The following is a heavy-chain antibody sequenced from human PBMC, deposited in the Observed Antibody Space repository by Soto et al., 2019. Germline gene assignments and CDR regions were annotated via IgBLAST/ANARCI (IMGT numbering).Heavy chain of an antibody. D-gene: IGHD3-3*01. V-gene: IGHV6-1*01. CDR3: ARDKIFGVVIMPHWFDP. CDR1: GDSVSSNSAA. Sequence: QVPLQQSGPGLVKPSQTLSLTCAISGDSVSSNSAAWNWIRQSPSRGLEWLGRTYYRSKWYNDYAVSVKSRITINPDTSKNQFSLQLNSVTPEDTAVYYCARDKIFGVVIMPHWFDPWGQGTLVTVSS. CDR2: TYYRSKWYN. J-gene: IGHJ5*02.